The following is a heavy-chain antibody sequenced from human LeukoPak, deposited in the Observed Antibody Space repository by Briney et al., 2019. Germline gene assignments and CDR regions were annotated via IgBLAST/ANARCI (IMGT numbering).Heavy chain of an antibody. Sequence: GGSLRLSCEASGFTFSGYWMTWVRQAPGKGLEWVANIKQDGSEKYYVDSVKGRFTISRDNAKNSLYLQMNSLRAEDTAVYYCARDPATVAYYGMDVWGQGTTVTVSS. V-gene: IGHV3-7*05. CDR2: IKQDGSEK. J-gene: IGHJ6*02. CDR1: GFTFSGYW. D-gene: IGHD4-23*01. CDR3: ARDPATVAYYGMDV.